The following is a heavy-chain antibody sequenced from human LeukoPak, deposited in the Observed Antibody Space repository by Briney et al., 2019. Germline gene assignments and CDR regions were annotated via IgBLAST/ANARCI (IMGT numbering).Heavy chain of an antibody. CDR1: GFTFSSYG. V-gene: IGHV3-30*02. CDR2: IRYDGTNK. J-gene: IGHJ6*03. D-gene: IGHD1-14*01. Sequence: GGSLRLSCAASGFTFSSYGMHWVRQAPGKGLEWVAFIRYDGTNKYYADSVKGRFTISRDNSKNTLYLQMNSLRAEDTAVYYCARDRGNQRGYYYYYMDVWGKGTTVTVSS. CDR3: ARDRGNQRGYYYYYMDV.